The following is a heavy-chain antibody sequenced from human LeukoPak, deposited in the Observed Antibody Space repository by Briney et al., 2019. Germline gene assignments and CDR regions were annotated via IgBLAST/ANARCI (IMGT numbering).Heavy chain of an antibody. J-gene: IGHJ4*02. CDR2: INTNTGNP. D-gene: IGHD3-16*01. CDR3: ARDLFLGGLYYFDY. Sequence: ASVKVSCKASGYTFTSYAMNWVRQAPGQGLEWMGWINTNTGNPTYAQGFTGRFVFSLDTSVSTAYLQISSLKAEDTAVYYCARDLFLGGLYYFDYWGQGTLVTVSS. V-gene: IGHV7-4-1*02. CDR1: GYTFTSYA.